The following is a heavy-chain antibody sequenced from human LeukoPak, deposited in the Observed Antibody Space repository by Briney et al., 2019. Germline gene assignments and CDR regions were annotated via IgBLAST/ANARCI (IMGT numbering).Heavy chain of an antibody. V-gene: IGHV3-30*02. CDR1: GFTFSSYG. D-gene: IGHD3-9*01. CDR3: AKALTYYFDY. Sequence: PGGSLRLSCAASGFTFSSYGMHWVRQAPGKGLEWVAFIRFDGSNKHYADSVRGRFTISRDNSKNTLYLQMNSLRAEDTAVYYCAKALTYYFDYWGQGTLVTVSS. CDR2: IRFDGSNK. J-gene: IGHJ4*02.